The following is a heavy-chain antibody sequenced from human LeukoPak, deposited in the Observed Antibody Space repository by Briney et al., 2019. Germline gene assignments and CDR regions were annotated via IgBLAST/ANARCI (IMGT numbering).Heavy chain of an antibody. V-gene: IGHV4-59*08. CDR3: ARQTYYDRGGYPFDQ. CDR1: AGSISSYY. Sequence: SETLSLTCTVSAGSISSYYWNWIRQPPGRGLEWIGYFYYGGSSKYNPSLKSRVTISADTSKNQFSLKLSSVTAADTAMYYCARQTYYDRGGYPFDQWGQGTLVTVSS. J-gene: IGHJ4*02. D-gene: IGHD3-22*01. CDR2: FYYGGSS.